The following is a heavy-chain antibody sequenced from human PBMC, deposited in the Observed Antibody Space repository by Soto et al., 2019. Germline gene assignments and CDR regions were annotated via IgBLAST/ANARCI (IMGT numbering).Heavy chain of an antibody. CDR1: GGSISSYY. CDR2: IYYSGST. J-gene: IGHJ4*02. V-gene: IGHV4-59*08. Sequence: QVQLQESGPGLVKPSETLSLTCTVSGGSISSYYWSWIRQPPGKGLEWIGYIYYSGSTNYNPSLKSRVTISVDTSKNQFSLKLSSVTAADTAVYYCARQYGGSYVDYWGQGTLVTVSS. CDR3: ARQYGGSYVDY. D-gene: IGHD1-26*01.